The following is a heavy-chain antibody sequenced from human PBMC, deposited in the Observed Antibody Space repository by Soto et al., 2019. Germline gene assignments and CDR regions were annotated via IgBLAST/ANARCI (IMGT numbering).Heavy chain of an antibody. D-gene: IGHD3-22*01. CDR3: ARRFSSAYYIE. CDR2: IYPGDSNT. J-gene: IGHJ3*01. V-gene: IGHV5-51*01. Sequence: LKISCRGYGYSFTSYWIGWVRQMSGKGLEWMGIIYPGDSNTRYSPSFQGQVTISADKSISTAYLQWSSLKASDTAMYYCARRFSSAYYIEWGQGTMVTVSS. CDR1: GYSFTSYW.